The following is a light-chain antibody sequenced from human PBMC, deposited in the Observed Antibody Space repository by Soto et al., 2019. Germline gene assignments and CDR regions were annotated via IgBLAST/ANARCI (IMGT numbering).Light chain of an antibody. CDR2: DKS. Sequence: VLTQSPANLSVPPGETANLSCSASQSVSSKLAWYQHKPGQDPRILIYDKSTRAAGIQARFTGSGSGTDFTLTISSLQPDDFATYYCQQYNSYWTLGQGTKVDIK. V-gene: IGKV3-15*01. CDR3: QQYNSYWT. CDR1: QSVSSK. J-gene: IGKJ1*01.